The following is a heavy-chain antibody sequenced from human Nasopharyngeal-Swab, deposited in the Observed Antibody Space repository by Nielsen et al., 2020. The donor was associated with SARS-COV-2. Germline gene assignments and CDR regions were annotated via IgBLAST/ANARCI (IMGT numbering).Heavy chain of an antibody. CDR1: GFTFSSYG. CDR2: ISYDGSNK. Sequence: GGSLRLSCAASGFTFSSYGMRWVRQAPGKGLEWVAVISYDGSNKYYADSVKGRFTISRDNSKNTLYLQMNSLRAEDTAVYYCAKGLEMATDDYWGQGTLVTVSS. CDR3: AKGLEMATDDY. V-gene: IGHV3-30*18. J-gene: IGHJ4*02. D-gene: IGHD5-24*01.